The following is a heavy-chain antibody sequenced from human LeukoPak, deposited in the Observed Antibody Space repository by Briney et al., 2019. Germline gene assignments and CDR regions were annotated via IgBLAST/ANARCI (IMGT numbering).Heavy chain of an antibody. V-gene: IGHV4-34*01. CDR2: INHSGST. D-gene: IGHD6-13*01. J-gene: IGHJ4*02. Sequence: KPSETLSPTCAVNGGPFSGYYWSWIRQPPGKGLEWIGEINHSGSTNYNPSLKSRVTISVDTSKNQFSLKLSSVTAADTAVYYCARPIAAAGDYWGQGTLVTVSS. CDR1: GGPFSGYY. CDR3: ARPIAAAGDY.